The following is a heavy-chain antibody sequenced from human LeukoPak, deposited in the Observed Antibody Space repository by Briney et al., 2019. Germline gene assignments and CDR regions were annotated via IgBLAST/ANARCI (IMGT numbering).Heavy chain of an antibody. CDR2: ISSTGANT. V-gene: IGHV3-23*01. J-gene: IGHJ5*02. D-gene: IGHD3-22*01. CDR1: GFPFSNYA. CDR3: AKDILLPDSNGYEVHGNWFDP. Sequence: GGSLRLSCAASGFPFSNYAMSWVRQGPEKGLEWLSAISSTGANTYYRESVKGRFTISRDNSKSTLYLQMSSLGAEDTAIYYCAKDILLPDSNGYEVHGNWFDPWGQGTLVTVSS.